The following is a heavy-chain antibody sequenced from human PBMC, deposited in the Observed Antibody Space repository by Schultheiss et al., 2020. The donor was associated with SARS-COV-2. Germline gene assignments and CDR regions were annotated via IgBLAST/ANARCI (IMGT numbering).Heavy chain of an antibody. CDR3: AREDTSGSTDY. D-gene: IGHD1-26*01. CDR1: GGSFSAYY. J-gene: IGHJ4*02. Sequence: SETLSLTCAVYGGSFSAYYWNWIRQPPGKGLEWIGEINHSGSTNYNPSLKSRVTISLDTSKNQFSLKLSSVTAADTAVYYCAREDTSGSTDYWGQGTLVTVSS. V-gene: IGHV4-34*01. CDR2: INHSGST.